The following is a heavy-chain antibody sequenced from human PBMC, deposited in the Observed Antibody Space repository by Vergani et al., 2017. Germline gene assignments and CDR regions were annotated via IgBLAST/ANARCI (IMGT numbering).Heavy chain of an antibody. Sequence: QLQLQESGPGLVKPSETLSLSCRVSGDSISRSHYYWGFIRQPPGKGLEWIATIYYSGTTYYNPSLKSRVTISIDTSKNQFSLKLTSVTATDTAMYYCAKQYASGSYKHWGQGTLVTVSS. V-gene: IGHV4-39*01. CDR3: AKQYASGSYKH. D-gene: IGHD3-10*01. CDR1: GDSISRSHYY. CDR2: IYYSGTT. J-gene: IGHJ4*02.